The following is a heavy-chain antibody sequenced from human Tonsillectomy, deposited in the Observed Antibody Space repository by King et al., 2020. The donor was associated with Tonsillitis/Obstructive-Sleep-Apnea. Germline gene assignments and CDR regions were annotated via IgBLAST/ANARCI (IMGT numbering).Heavy chain of an antibody. CDR2: IIPLFDAT. D-gene: IGHD3-3*01. V-gene: IGHV1-69*12. CDR1: GGTFSSYA. J-gene: IGHJ5*02. Sequence: QLVQSGAEVKKPGSSVKVSCKASGGTFSSYAISWVRQAPGQGLEWMGGIIPLFDATNHAQKVRGRVTITADESTSTAYMELSSLRSEDTAVYYCATAPSTPNYDFWSGYRYNWFDRWGQGTLVTVSS. CDR3: ATAPSTPNYDFWSGYRYNWFDR.